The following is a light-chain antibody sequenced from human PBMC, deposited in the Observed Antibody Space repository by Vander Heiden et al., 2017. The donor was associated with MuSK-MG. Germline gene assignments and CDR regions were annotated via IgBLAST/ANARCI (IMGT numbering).Light chain of an antibody. J-gene: IGKJ4*01. Sequence: IQMTQSPSSLSASVGDRVTFTCQASQAIGKFVNWCQQKPGKAPRLLIYDASTLETGVPARFSGSGSGTDFTFTITSLETEDIATYYCQQYGNRPRTFGEGTKVEMK. CDR1: QAIGKF. CDR3: QQYGNRPRT. CDR2: DAS. V-gene: IGKV1-33*01.